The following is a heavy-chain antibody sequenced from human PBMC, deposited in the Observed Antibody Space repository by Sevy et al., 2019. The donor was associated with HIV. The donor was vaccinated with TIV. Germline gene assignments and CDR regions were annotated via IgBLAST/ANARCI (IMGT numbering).Heavy chain of an antibody. V-gene: IGHV3-13*01. CDR3: ARDLRKAVAGTSEGYYYGMDV. Sequence: GESLKISCAASGFTFSSYDMHWVRQATGKGLEWVSAIGTAGDTYYPGSVKGRFTISRENAKNSLYLQMNSLRAGDTAGYYCARDLRKAVAGTSEGYYYGMDVWGQGTTVTVSS. J-gene: IGHJ6*02. D-gene: IGHD6-19*01. CDR2: IGTAGDT. CDR1: GFTFSSYD.